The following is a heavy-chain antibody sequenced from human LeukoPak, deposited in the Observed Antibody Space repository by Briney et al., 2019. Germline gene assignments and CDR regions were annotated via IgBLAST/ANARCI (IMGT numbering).Heavy chain of an antibody. CDR2: IVVGSGNT. CDR1: GYTFTSYY. V-gene: IGHV1-58*02. D-gene: IGHD4-17*01. J-gene: IGHJ6*02. CDR3: AADNGLFYGDYPDPDYYYGMDV. Sequence: GASVKVSCKASGYTFTSYYMHWVRQAPGQRLEWIGWIVVGSGNTNYAQKFQERVTITRDMSTSTAYMELSSLRSEDTAVYYCAADNGLFYGDYPDPDYYYGMDVWGQGTTVTVSS.